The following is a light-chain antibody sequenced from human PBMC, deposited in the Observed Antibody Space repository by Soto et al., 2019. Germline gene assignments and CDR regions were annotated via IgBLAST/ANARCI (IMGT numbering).Light chain of an antibody. V-gene: IGKV3-20*01. Sequence: EIVLTQSPDTLSLSPGERATLSCRASQSVRSNSLAWYQQKPGQAPRFLIYDASSRATGIPDRFSGSGSGTDFTLTISRLGPEDFAVYYCQQYGSTPLTFGGGTKVDIK. J-gene: IGKJ4*01. CDR3: QQYGSTPLT. CDR1: QSVRSNS. CDR2: DAS.